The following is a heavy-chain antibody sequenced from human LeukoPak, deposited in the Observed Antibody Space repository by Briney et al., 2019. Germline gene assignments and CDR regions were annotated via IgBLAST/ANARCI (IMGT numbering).Heavy chain of an antibody. CDR3: ARHEDPHTQDIVVVPAATDY. D-gene: IGHD2-2*01. CDR2: IYYSGST. Sequence: SETLSLTCTVSGGSISSSSYYWGWIRQPPGKGLEWIGSIYYSGSTYYNPSLKSRVTISVDTSKNQFSLKLSSVTAADTAVYYCARHEDPHTQDIVVVPAATDYWGQGTLVTVSS. J-gene: IGHJ4*02. CDR1: GGSISSSSYY. V-gene: IGHV4-39*01.